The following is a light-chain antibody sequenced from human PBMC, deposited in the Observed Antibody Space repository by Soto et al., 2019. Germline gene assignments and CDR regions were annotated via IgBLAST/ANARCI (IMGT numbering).Light chain of an antibody. CDR1: QSVSSN. V-gene: IGKV3-15*01. J-gene: IGKJ5*01. Sequence: EVVVTQSPATLSVSPGARATLSCRASQSVSSNLAWYQQKPGQAPRLLIYGASTRATGIPARFSGSWYGTEGTLTLSSLQSEDGSVYDGQQYSRSPITFGQGTRLEI. CDR2: GAS. CDR3: QQYSRSPIT.